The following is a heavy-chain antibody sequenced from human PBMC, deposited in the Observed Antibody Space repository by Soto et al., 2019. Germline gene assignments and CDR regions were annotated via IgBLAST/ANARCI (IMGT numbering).Heavy chain of an antibody. Sequence: ASVKVSCKASGYTFTSYDINWVRQATGQGLEWMGWMNPNSGNTGYAQKFQGRVTMTRNTSISTAYMELSSLRSEDTAVYFCVTVSRGGRFISTLSYYFDYWGQGTLVTVSS. CDR2: MNPNSGNT. CDR1: GYTFTSYD. CDR3: VTVSRGGRFISTLSYYFDY. D-gene: IGHD3-16*01. J-gene: IGHJ4*02. V-gene: IGHV1-8*01.